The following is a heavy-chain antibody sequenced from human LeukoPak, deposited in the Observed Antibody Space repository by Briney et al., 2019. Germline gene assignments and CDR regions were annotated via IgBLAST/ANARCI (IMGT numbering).Heavy chain of an antibody. CDR1: GGSFSGYY. D-gene: IGHD6-6*01. J-gene: IGHJ4*02. CDR2: INHSGST. V-gene: IGHV4-34*01. Sequence: SETLSLTCAVYGGSFSGYYWSWIRQPLGKGLEWIGEINHSGSTNYNPSLKSRVTISVDTSKNQFSLRLSSVTAADTAVYYCARHRAYSSSSPFDYWGQGTLVTVSS. CDR3: ARHRAYSSSSPFDY.